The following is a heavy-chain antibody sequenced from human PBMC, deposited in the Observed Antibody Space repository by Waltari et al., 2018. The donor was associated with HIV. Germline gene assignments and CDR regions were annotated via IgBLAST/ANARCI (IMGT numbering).Heavy chain of an antibody. D-gene: IGHD2-15*01. V-gene: IGHV3-23*01. CDR3: AKGGFCNRGSCYKRFDS. Sequence: QVLASGGGWVPPGGSLSLSCEASGFIFGSYALTWVRQPPRNGVGGVSVSGGCGATILHADYVKGRFTSARDNANNAVYLQMDSLKVEDTAVYYCAKGGFCNRGSCYKRFDSWGQGTAVTVSS. J-gene: IGHJ4*02. CDR2: SGGCGATI. CDR1: GFIFGSYA.